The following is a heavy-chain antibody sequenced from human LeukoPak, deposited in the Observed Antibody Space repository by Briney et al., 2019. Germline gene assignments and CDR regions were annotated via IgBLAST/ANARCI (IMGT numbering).Heavy chain of an antibody. CDR3: ARLRSIGASGHDASDS. D-gene: IGHD6-13*01. CDR1: HYTFTSYG. J-gene: IGHJ3*02. CDR2: ISAYNGYT. V-gene: IGHV1-18*01. Sequence: ASVKVSCKASHYTFTSYGISWVRQAPGQGLEWMGWISAYNGYTNSAPKLQGRVTMTTDTSTNTAYMELRNLRSDDTAVYYCARLRSIGASGHDASDSWGQGTMVTVSS.